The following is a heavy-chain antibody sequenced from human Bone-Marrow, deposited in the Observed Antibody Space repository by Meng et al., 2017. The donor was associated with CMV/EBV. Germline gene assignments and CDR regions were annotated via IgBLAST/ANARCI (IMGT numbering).Heavy chain of an antibody. Sequence: KVSCKGSGYSFTSYWIGWVRQMPGKGLEWMGVIYPGDSDTRYSPAFQGQVTISADKSISTTYLQWSSLKASDSAMYYCARTGYDDSRVSWFDPWGQGTLVTVSS. CDR3: ARTGYDDSRVSWFDP. J-gene: IGHJ5*02. CDR2: IYPGDSDT. D-gene: IGHD3-22*01. CDR1: GYSFTSYW. V-gene: IGHV5-51*01.